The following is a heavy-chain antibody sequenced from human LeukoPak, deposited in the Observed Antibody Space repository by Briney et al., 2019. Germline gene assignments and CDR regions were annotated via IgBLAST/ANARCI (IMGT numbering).Heavy chain of an antibody. CDR3: ARQAVARPFDL. Sequence: GGSLGLSCAASGFTFSTYSMNWVRQAPGKGLEWVSFISTSSSYIYYADSVKGRFTISRDNSKNSLYLQMNSLRAEDTAVYYCARQAVARPFDLWGQGTMVAVSS. V-gene: IGHV3-21*01. J-gene: IGHJ3*01. CDR1: GFTFSTYS. CDR2: ISTSSSYI.